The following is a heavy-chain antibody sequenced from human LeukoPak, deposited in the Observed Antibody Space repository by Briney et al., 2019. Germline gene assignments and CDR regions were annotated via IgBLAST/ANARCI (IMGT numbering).Heavy chain of an antibody. CDR1: GXTFRSYA. D-gene: IGHD5-18*01. J-gene: IGHJ4*02. CDR3: ARDSGYSYADDY. Sequence: PGGSLRLSCAASGXTFRSYAMQWVRQAPGKGLEWVSYITYNSGTIFYADSVKGRFTISRDNAKDSLYLQMSSLRDEDTAVYYCARDSGYSYADDYWGQGTLVTVSS. V-gene: IGHV3-48*02. CDR2: ITYNSGTI.